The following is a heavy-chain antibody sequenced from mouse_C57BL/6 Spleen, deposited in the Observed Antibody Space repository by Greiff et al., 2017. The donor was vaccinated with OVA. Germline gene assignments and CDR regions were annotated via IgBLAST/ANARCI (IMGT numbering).Heavy chain of an antibody. CDR1: GYTFTSYW. J-gene: IGHJ4*01. Sequence: QVQLQQPGAELVKPGASVKLSCKASGYTFTSYWMHWVKQRPGQGLEWIGDIYPGSGSTNYNEKFKSKATLTVDTSSSTAYMQLSSLTSEDSAVYYCARSAYDYFYAMDYWGQGTSVTVSS. CDR2: IYPGSGST. V-gene: IGHV1-55*01. D-gene: IGHD2-4*01. CDR3: ARSAYDYFYAMDY.